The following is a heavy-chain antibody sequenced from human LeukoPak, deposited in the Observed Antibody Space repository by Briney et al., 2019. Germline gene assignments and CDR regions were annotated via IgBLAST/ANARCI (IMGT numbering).Heavy chain of an antibody. CDR3: ARLYLIEDYDFRSGYSESMDV. J-gene: IGHJ6*03. V-gene: IGHV4-30-4*08. Sequence: NPSQTLSLTCTVSGGSISSGDYYWSWIRQPPGKGLEWIGYIYYSGSTYYNPSLKSRVTISVDTSKNQFSLKLSSVTAADTAVYYCARLYLIEDYDFRSGYSESMDVWGKGTTVTVSS. CDR1: GGSISSGDYY. D-gene: IGHD3-3*01. CDR2: IYYSGST.